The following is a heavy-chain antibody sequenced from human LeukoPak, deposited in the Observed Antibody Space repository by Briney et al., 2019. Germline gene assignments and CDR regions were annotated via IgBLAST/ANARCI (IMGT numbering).Heavy chain of an antibody. Sequence: GASVKVSCKASGYTFTSYGISWVRQAPGQGLEWMGWISAYNGNTNYAQKLQGRVTMTTDTSTSTAYMELRSLRSDDTAVYYCASATYYYDSSGYYCLDYWGQGTLVTVSS. V-gene: IGHV1-18*01. D-gene: IGHD3-22*01. CDR3: ASATYYYDSSGYYCLDY. CDR1: GYTFTSYG. CDR2: ISAYNGNT. J-gene: IGHJ4*02.